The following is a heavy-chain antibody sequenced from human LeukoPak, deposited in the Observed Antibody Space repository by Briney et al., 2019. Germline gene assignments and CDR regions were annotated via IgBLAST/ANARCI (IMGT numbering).Heavy chain of an antibody. D-gene: IGHD1-26*01. V-gene: IGHV3-23*01. Sequence: PGGSLRLSCAASGFTFSSYAISWVRQAPGKGLEWASATSGSGGSTYYADSVKGRFTISRDNSKNTLYLQMNSLRAEDTAVYYCAKSLGGVVGATGDYWGQGTLVTVSS. CDR1: GFTFSSYA. J-gene: IGHJ4*02. CDR3: AKSLGGVVGATGDY. CDR2: TSGSGGST.